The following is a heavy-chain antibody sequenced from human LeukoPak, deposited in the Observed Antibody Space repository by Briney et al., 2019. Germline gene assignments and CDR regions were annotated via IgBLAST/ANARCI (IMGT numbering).Heavy chain of an antibody. CDR3: ARGYCSGGSCYPFDY. CDR1: GYTFTSYG. J-gene: IGHJ4*02. CDR2: ISAYNGNT. V-gene: IGHV1-18*01. D-gene: IGHD2-15*01. Sequence: ASVKVSCKASGYTFTSYGISWVRPAPGQGLEWMGWISAYNGNTNYAQKLQGRVTMTTDTSTSTAYMELRSLRSDDTAVYYCARGYCSGGSCYPFDYWGQGTLVTVSS.